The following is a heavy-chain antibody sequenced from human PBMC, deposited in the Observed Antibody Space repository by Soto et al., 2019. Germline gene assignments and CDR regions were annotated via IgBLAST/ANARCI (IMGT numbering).Heavy chain of an antibody. D-gene: IGHD2-21*02. Sequence: QVQVVQSGAEVKKPGASVKVSCKPSGYTFTGDLISWVRQAPGQGLEWMGCVSPYTGDTIYAQRFQGRVTMTSDTSTSTAYMDLRSLRSDDTAVYYCAIGDPFDYWGQGTLVTVSS. CDR1: GYTFTGDL. CDR3: AIGDPFDY. J-gene: IGHJ4*02. V-gene: IGHV1-18*01. CDR2: VSPYTGDT.